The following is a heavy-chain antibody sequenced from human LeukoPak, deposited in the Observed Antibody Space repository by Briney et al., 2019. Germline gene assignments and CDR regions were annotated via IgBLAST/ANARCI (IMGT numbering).Heavy chain of an antibody. V-gene: IGHV4-59*11. D-gene: IGHD3-10*01. Sequence: KPSETLSLTCTVSGGSISSHYWSWIRQPPGKGLEWIGYIYYSGSTNYNPSLKSRVTISVDTSKNQFSLKLSSVTAADTAVYYCAGGVRGGYYFDYWGQGTLVTVSS. CDR1: GGSISSHY. CDR2: IYYSGST. CDR3: AGGVRGGYYFDY. J-gene: IGHJ4*02.